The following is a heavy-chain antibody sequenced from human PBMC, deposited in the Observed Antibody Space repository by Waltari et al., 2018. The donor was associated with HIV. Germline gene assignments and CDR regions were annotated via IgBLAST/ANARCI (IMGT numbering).Heavy chain of an antibody. CDR1: GFPFRSYS. D-gene: IGHD2-15*01. V-gene: IGHV3-21*01. Sequence: EVQLVESGGGLVKPGGSLRLSCAASGFPFRSYSMNWVRQAPGKGLEWVSSISSSSSYIYYADSVKGRFTISRDNAKNSLYLQMNSLRAEDTAVYYCARTYHYYYYYGMDVWGQGTTVTVSS. J-gene: IGHJ6*02. CDR3: ARTYHYYYYYGMDV. CDR2: ISSSSSYI.